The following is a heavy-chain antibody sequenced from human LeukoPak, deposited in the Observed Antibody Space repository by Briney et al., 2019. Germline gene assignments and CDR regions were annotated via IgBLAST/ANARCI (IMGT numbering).Heavy chain of an antibody. Sequence: ASVKVSCKASGYTFTGYYMHWVRQAPGQGLEWMGRINPNSGGTNYAQKFQGRVTMTRDTSISTAYMELSRLRSDDTAVYYCATYYYDSSGYPPYYYYMDVWGKGTTVTVS. CDR3: ATYYYDSSGYPPYYYYMDV. D-gene: IGHD3-22*01. J-gene: IGHJ6*03. CDR2: INPNSGGT. CDR1: GYTFTGYY. V-gene: IGHV1-2*06.